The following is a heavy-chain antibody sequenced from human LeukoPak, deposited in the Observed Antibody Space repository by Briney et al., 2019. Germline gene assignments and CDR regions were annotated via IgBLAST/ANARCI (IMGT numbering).Heavy chain of an antibody. V-gene: IGHV4-39*07. J-gene: IGHJ3*02. D-gene: IGHD2-2*01. Sequence: PGGSLRLSCAASGFTVSSNYMSWVRQAPGKGLEWIGSIYYRGRTYYSPSLKSRVSISVDTSKNQLSLRLSSVTAADTAVYYCARAGYCDSTTCPDAFDIWGQGTKVTVSS. CDR1: GFTVSSNY. CDR2: IYYRGRT. CDR3: ARAGYCDSTTCPDAFDI.